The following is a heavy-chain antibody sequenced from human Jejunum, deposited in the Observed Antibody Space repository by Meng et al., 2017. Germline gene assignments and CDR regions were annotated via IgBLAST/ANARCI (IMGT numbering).Heavy chain of an antibody. CDR3: ARAWN. D-gene: IGHD1-1*01. CDR2: INQDGSEK. J-gene: IGHJ4*02. CDR1: GFTISSFW. Sequence: GGSLRLSCAASGFTISSFWMSWVRQAPGKGLEWVANINQDGSEKYYVDSVKGRITISRDNAENSLYLQMNSLRAEDTGVYYCARAWNWGQGTPVTVSS. V-gene: IGHV3-7*04.